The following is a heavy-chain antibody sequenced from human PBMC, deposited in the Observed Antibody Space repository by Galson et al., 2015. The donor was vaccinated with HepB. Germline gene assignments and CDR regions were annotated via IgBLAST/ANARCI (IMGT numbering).Heavy chain of an antibody. CDR1: GFTFSSYW. CDR2: IKQDGSEK. CDR3: AREGYSYGYRGNYYYYMDV. Sequence: SLRLSCAASGFTFSSYWMSWVRQAPGKGLEWVANIKQDGSEKYYVDSVKGRFTISRDNAKNSLYLQMNSLRAEDTAVYYCAREGYSYGYRGNYYYYMDVWGKGTTVTVSS. D-gene: IGHD5-18*01. J-gene: IGHJ6*03. V-gene: IGHV3-7*01.